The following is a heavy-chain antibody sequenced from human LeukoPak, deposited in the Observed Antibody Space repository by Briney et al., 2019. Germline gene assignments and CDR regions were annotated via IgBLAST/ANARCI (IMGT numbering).Heavy chain of an antibody. CDR3: VKDRWGGVKRSRIYCSGGSCYSDRRYYGMDV. D-gene: IGHD2-15*01. J-gene: IGHJ6*02. CDR1: GFTFSSYA. CDR2: ISGSGGST. Sequence: GGSLRLSCAASGFTFSSYAMSWVRQAPGKGLEWVSAISGSGGSTYYADSVKGRFTISRDNSKNTLYLQMNSLRAEDTAVYYCVKDRWGGVKRSRIYCSGGSCYSDRRYYGMDVWGQGTTVTVSS. V-gene: IGHV3-23*01.